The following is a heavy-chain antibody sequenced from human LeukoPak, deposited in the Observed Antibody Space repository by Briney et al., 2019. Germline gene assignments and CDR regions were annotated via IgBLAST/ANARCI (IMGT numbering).Heavy chain of an antibody. J-gene: IGHJ3*02. V-gene: IGHV3-33*06. CDR3: AKDLFISGYYDSSGYDDASDI. D-gene: IGHD3-22*01. Sequence: GGSLRLSCAASGFTFSSYWMHWVRQAPGKGLEWVAVIWYDGSNKYYADSVKGRFTISKDNSKNTLYLHMNSLRAEDTAVYYCAKDLFISGYYDSSGYDDASDIWGQGTMVTVSS. CDR2: IWYDGSNK. CDR1: GFTFSSYW.